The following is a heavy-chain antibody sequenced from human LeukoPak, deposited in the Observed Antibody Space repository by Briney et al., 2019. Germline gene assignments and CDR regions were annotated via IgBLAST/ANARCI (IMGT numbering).Heavy chain of an antibody. CDR1: GDSIGSSY. CDR3: ARDHSWELQPSED. CDR2: IYYSANI. D-gene: IGHD1-26*01. J-gene: IGHJ4*02. V-gene: IGHV4-59*01. Sequence: PSETLSLTCSVSGDSIGSSYWSWIRQPPGKGLEWIGYIYYSANIRYYSPSFKSRVTILGDMSANQFSLRLNSVTAADTAVYYCARDHSWELQPSEDWGQGTLVTVSS.